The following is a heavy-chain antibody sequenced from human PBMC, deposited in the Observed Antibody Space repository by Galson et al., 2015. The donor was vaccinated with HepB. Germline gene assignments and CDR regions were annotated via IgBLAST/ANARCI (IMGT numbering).Heavy chain of an antibody. D-gene: IGHD3-3*01. CDR1: GYTFTSYG. J-gene: IGHJ4*02. CDR2: ISAYNGNT. V-gene: IGHV1-18*01. Sequence: SVKVSCKASGYTFTSYGISWVRQAPGQGLEWMGWISAYNGNTNYAQKLQGRVTMTTDTSTSTAYMELRSLRSDDTAVYYCARVELSLSGYYSRIDYWGQGTLVTVSS. CDR3: ARVELSLSGYYSRIDY.